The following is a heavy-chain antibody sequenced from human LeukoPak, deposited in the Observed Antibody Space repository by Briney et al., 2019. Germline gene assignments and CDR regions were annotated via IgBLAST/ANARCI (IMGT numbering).Heavy chain of an antibody. V-gene: IGHV3-48*03. Sequence: PGGYLRLXCAASGFTFSSYEMNWVRQAPGKGLEWVSYIRSSGSTIYYADSVKGRFTISRDNAKNSLYLQMNSLRAEDTAVYYCARDLYDGDAFDIWGQRTMVTVSS. J-gene: IGHJ3*02. CDR2: IRSSGSTI. D-gene: IGHD2-2*02. CDR3: ARDLYDGDAFDI. CDR1: GFTFSSYE.